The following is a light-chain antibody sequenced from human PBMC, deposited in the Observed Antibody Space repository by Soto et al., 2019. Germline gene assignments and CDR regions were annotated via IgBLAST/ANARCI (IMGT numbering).Light chain of an antibody. CDR3: QQYDSFPLT. Sequence: DIQMTQSPSSLSASVGDRVTITCRASQSISSWLAWYQQKPGEAPKLVIYKTSSLESGVPSTFSGSGSGTEFSLTISSLQPDDFATYFGQQYDSFPLTFGGGTKVEI. CDR1: QSISSW. J-gene: IGKJ4*01. CDR2: KTS. V-gene: IGKV1-5*03.